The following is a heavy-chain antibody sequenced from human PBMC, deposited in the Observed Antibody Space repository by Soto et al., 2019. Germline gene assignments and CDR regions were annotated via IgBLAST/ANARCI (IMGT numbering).Heavy chain of an antibody. CDR3: ARYAYYDILTGLYGMDV. CDR2: IYSGGST. V-gene: IGHV3-53*01. J-gene: IGHJ6*02. CDR1: GFTVSSNY. Sequence: EVQLVESGGGLIQPGGSLRLSCAASGFTVSSNYMSWVRQAPGKGLEWVSVIYSGGSTYYADSVKGRFTISRDNSKNTQYVQMNSLRAEDTAVYYCARYAYYDILTGLYGMDVWGQGTTVTVSS. D-gene: IGHD3-9*01.